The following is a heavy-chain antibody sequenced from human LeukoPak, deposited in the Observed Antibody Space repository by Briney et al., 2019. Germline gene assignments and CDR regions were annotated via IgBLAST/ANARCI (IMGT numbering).Heavy chain of an antibody. CDR2: INPNSGGT. Sequence: ASVKVSCKASGYTFTGYYMHWVRQAPGQGLEWMGRINPNSGGTNYAQKFQGRVTMTGDTSISTAYMELSRLRSDDTAVYYCARSRRCSSTSCSNWFDPWGQGTLATVSS. CDR1: GYTFTGYY. D-gene: IGHD2-2*01. CDR3: ARSRRCSSTSCSNWFDP. J-gene: IGHJ5*02. V-gene: IGHV1-2*06.